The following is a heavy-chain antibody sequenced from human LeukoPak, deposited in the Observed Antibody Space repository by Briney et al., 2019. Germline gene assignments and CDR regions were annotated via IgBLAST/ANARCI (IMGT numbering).Heavy chain of an antibody. CDR1: GYSFIGYY. CDR2: INPSGGST. V-gene: IGHV1-46*01. CDR3: ASLGEDILTGYSQIY. Sequence: ALVKVSCKASGYSFIGYYMHWVRQAPGQGLEWMGIINPSGGSTSYAQKFQGRVTMTRDTSTSTVYMELSSLRSEDTAVYYCASLGEDILTGYSQIYWGQGTLVTVSS. D-gene: IGHD3-9*01. J-gene: IGHJ4*02.